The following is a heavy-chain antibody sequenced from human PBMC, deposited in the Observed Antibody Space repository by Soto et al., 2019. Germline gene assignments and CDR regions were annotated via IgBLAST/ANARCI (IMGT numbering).Heavy chain of an antibody. D-gene: IGHD2-15*01. Sequence: QVQLVESGGGWVKPGGSLRLSCAASGFTLSDYYMSWIRQAPGKGLEWVSYISSSGSTIYYADSVKGRFTISRDNAKNSLYLQMTSRSAEVTAVYYCARDPRCSGGSCPDAFDFWGQGTMVTVSS. V-gene: IGHV3-11*01. J-gene: IGHJ3*01. CDR2: ISSSGSTI. CDR1: GFTLSDYY. CDR3: ARDPRCSGGSCPDAFDF.